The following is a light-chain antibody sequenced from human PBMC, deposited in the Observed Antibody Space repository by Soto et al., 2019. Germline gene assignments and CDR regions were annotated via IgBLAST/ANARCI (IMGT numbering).Light chain of an antibody. V-gene: IGKV3-15*01. CDR3: QQYHNWPPQYT. J-gene: IGKJ2*01. Sequence: EIVMTQSPATLSVSPGERATLSCRASQTVSSNLAWYQQKPGQAPRLLIYGASTRATGVPARFIGSGSGTEFTLTISSLQSEDFAFYYCQQYHNWPPQYTFGQGTKLQIK. CDR2: GAS. CDR1: QTVSSN.